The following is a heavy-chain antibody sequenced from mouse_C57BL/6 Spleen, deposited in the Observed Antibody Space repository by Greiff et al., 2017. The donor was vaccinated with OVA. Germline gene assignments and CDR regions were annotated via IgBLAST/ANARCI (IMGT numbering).Heavy chain of an antibody. J-gene: IGHJ3*01. CDR3: AREGDDYASWFAY. V-gene: IGHV5-4*01. CDR2: ISDGGSYT. CDR1: GFTFSSYA. D-gene: IGHD2-4*01. Sequence: EVKLVESGGGLVKPGGSLKLSCAASGFTFSSYAMSWVRQTPEKRLEWVATISDGGSYTYYPDNVKGRFTISRDNAKNNLYLQMSHLKSEDTAMYYGAREGDDYASWFAYWGQGTLVTVSA.